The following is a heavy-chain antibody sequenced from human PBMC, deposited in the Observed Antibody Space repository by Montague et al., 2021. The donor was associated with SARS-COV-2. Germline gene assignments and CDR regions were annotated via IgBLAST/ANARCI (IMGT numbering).Heavy chain of an antibody. Sequence: SETLSLTCSVSGGSITAYYWTWIRQPPGKGLEWIGEINHRGSTNYNPSPKSRVTISVDTSKNQFSLKMTSVTAADTAVYYCARGRQHINMVVVVVTGGEYYFDFWGQGTLVAVSS. CDR3: ARGRQHINMVVVVVTGGEYYFDF. V-gene: IGHV4-34*01. J-gene: IGHJ4*02. D-gene: IGHD3-22*01. CDR2: INHRGST. CDR1: GGSITAYY.